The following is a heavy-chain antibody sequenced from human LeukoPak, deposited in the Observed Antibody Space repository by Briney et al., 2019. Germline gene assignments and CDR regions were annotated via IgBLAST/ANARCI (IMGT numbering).Heavy chain of an antibody. CDR3: TRLDVYYYDADVDV. Sequence: GGSLRLSCAASGLTFSGSGLHWVRQASGKGLEWVARISSKYNSYETTYAASWKGRFTISRDDSKNTAYLQMNSLKTEDTAVYYCTRLDVYYYDADVDVWGKGTTVTVSS. D-gene: IGHD3-22*01. CDR2: ISSKYNSYET. CDR1: GLTFSGSG. J-gene: IGHJ6*04. V-gene: IGHV3-73*01.